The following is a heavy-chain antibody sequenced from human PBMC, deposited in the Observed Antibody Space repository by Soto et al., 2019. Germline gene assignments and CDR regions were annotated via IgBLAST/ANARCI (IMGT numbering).Heavy chain of an antibody. CDR1: GDSISSGGYS. D-gene: IGHD5-18*01. Sequence: LSLTCAFSGDSISSGGYSWSWIRQPPGKGLEWIGFIYHSGSTYYNPSLKSRVTISVDRSKNQFSLKLTSVTAADTAIYYCARGDTVITPFDYWGQGTLVTVSS. CDR3: ARGDTVITPFDY. V-gene: IGHV4-30-2*01. CDR2: IYHSGST. J-gene: IGHJ4*02.